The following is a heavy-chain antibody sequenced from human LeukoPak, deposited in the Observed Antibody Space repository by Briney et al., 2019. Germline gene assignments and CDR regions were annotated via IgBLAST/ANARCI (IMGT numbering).Heavy chain of an antibody. CDR3: ARLRTGTFDY. J-gene: IGHJ4*02. CDR2: IYYSGST. D-gene: IGHD3/OR15-3a*01. V-gene: IGHV4-39*01. CDR1: GGSISSSSYY. Sequence: SETLSLTCTVSGGSISSSSYYWGWIRQPPGKGLEWIGSIYYSGSTYYNPSLKSRVTISVGTSKNQFSLKLSSVTAADTAVYYCARLRTGTFDYWGQGTLVTVSS.